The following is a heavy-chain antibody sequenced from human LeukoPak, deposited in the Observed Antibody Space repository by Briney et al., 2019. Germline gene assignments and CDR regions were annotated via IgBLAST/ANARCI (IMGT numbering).Heavy chain of an antibody. Sequence: ASVKVSCKASGGTFSSYAISWVRQAPGQGLEWMGWINPNSGGTNYAQKFQGRVTMTRDTSISTAYMELSRLRSDDTAVYYCARLLWSGSYNAFDIWGQGTMVTVSS. J-gene: IGHJ3*02. CDR2: INPNSGGT. CDR3: ARLLWSGSYNAFDI. CDR1: GGTFSSYA. V-gene: IGHV1-2*02. D-gene: IGHD1-26*01.